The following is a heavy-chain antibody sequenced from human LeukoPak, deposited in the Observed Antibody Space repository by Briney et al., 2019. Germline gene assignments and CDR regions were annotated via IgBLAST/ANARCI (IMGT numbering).Heavy chain of an antibody. Sequence: PGGSLRLSCAAFGFTFSSYSMNWVRQAPGKGLEWVSAISGSGGSTYCADSVRGRFTVSRDNFKNTLYMQMNSLRAEDTAVYYCAKDSVGVAGPDYWGQGTLVTVSS. D-gene: IGHD6-19*01. CDR2: ISGSGGST. J-gene: IGHJ4*02. CDR3: AKDSVGVAGPDY. V-gene: IGHV3-23*01. CDR1: GFTFSSYS.